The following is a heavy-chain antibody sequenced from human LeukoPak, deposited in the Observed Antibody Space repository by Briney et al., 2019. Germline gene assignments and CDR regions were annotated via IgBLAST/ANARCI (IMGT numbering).Heavy chain of an antibody. CDR1: GESFSGYY. D-gene: IGHD2-2*01. CDR3: ARKKGAGVPAAAMPFDY. Sequence: SETLSLTCAVYGESFSGYYWTWIRQPPGKGLEWIGDVNHSGSTNYNPSLKSRVTISVDTSKNQFSLRLSSVTAADTAVYYCARKKGAGVPAAAMPFDYWGQGTLVTVSS. V-gene: IGHV4-34*01. J-gene: IGHJ4*02. CDR2: VNHSGST.